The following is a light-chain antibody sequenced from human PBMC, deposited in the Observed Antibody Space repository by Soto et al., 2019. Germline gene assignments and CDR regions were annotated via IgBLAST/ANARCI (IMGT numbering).Light chain of an antibody. CDR2: GAS. CDR3: PQYGSSPLFT. Sequence: EIVLTQSPGTLSLSPGERATLSCRASQSVSSSYLAWYQQKPGQAPRLLIYGASSRATGITDRFSGSGSGTDFTLTISRLEPEDFAVYYCPQYGSSPLFTFGPGTKVDIK. CDR1: QSVSSSY. V-gene: IGKV3-20*01. J-gene: IGKJ3*01.